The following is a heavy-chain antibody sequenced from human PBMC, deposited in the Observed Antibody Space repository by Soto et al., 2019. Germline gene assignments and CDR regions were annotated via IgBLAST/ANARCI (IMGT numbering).Heavy chain of an antibody. D-gene: IGHD1-1*01. V-gene: IGHV1-18*01. J-gene: IGHJ4*02. CDR3: ARGRYGDY. CDR2: ISAHNGNT. CDR1: GYAFTTYS. Sequence: QVHLVQSGAEVKKPGASVKVSCQASGYAFTTYSITWVRQAPGQGLEWMGWISAHNGNTNYAQKLQGRVTVTRDTSTSTAYMELRSLRSDDTAVYYCARGRYGDYWGQGAMVIVSS.